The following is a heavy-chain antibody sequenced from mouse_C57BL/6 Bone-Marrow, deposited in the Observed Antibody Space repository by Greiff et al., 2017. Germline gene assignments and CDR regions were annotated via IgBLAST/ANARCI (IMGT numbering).Heavy chain of an antibody. V-gene: IGHV1-87*01. Sequence: VQLQQSGPELARPWASVKISCQAFYTFSRRVHFAIRDTNYWMQWVKQRPGQGLEWIGALYPDHGDTSYNQKFKGRDTLTADKSSSTAYMQLSSLTSEDSAVYYCSYSGRGLAMNYWGQGASVTVSS. D-gene: IGHD1-3*01. CDR3: SEDSAVYYCSYSGRGLAMNY. CDR2: GQGLEWIG. CDR1: YTFSRRVH. J-gene: IGHJ4*01.